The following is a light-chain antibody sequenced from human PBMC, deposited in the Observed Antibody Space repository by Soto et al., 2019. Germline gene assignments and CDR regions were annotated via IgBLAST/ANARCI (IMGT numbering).Light chain of an antibody. CDR1: SSDVGGYNY. Sequence: SVLTQPPSASGSPGQSVTISLTGTSSDVGGYNYVSWYQQHPGKAPKLMIYEVSKRPSGVPDRFSGSKSGKTASLTVSGLQPEDEADYYCSSYAASNDLGVFGTGTKVTVL. CDR2: EVS. J-gene: IGLJ1*01. CDR3: SSYAASNDLGV. V-gene: IGLV2-8*01.